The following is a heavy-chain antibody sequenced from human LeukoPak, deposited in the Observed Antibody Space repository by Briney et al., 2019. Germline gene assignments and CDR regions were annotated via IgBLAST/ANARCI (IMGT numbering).Heavy chain of an antibody. CDR3: ARLDGSGSDLRFDY. Sequence: PSETLSLTCTVSGGSISSDYWSWSRQPPGKGLEWIGYIYYSGSTNYNPSLKSRVTISVDTSKNQFSLKLSSVTAADTAVYYCARLDGSGSDLRFDYWGQGTLVTVSS. CDR2: IYYSGST. D-gene: IGHD3-10*01. V-gene: IGHV4-59*08. J-gene: IGHJ4*02. CDR1: GGSISSDY.